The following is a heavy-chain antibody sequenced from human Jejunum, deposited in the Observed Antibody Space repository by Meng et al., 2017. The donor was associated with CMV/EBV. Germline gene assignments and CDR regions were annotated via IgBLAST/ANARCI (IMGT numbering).Heavy chain of an antibody. V-gene: IGHV3-48*04. D-gene: IGHD3-10*01. Sequence: NSHGMNWVRPAPGKGLEWISYLSVGATVINYADSVRGRFTISRDNAKNSLYLQMNSLRVEDTAVYYCAKRINLGRGRIMDYYGMDVWGQGTTVTVSS. J-gene: IGHJ6*02. CDR3: AKRINLGRGRIMDYYGMDV. CDR2: LSVGATVI. CDR1: NSHG.